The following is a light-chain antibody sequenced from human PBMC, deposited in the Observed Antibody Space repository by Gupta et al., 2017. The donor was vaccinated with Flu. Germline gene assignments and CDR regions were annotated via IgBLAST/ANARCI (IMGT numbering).Light chain of an antibody. CDR1: QNIRSW. Sequence: VGDRVTITCRASQNIRSWLAWYQQKPGKAPKLLIHKASSLETGVPSRFSGSGSGTEFTLTISSLQPDDFATYYCQQYNSYWTFGQGTKVEIK. CDR2: KAS. V-gene: IGKV1-5*03. CDR3: QQYNSYWT. J-gene: IGKJ1*01.